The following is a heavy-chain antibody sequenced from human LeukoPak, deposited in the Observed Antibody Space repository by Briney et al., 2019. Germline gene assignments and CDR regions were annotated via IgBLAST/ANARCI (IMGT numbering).Heavy chain of an antibody. CDR3: ASDAFDI. CDR2: INHSGST. V-gene: IGHV4-34*01. Sequence: PETLSLTCVVYGGSFSGNYCSWIRPLHRKGLEWIGEINHSGSTNYNPSLKSRVTISVDTYKNQFSLKLSSVSAADRAVYYCASDAFDIWGQGTMVTVSS. CDR1: GGSFSGNY. J-gene: IGHJ3*02.